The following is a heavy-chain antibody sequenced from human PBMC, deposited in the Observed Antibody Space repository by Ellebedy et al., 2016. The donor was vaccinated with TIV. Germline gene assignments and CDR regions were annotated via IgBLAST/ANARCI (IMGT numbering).Heavy chain of an antibody. J-gene: IGHJ3*02. CDR1: GFTFSSYS. Sequence: GESLKISCAASGFTFSSYSMNWVRQAPGKGLEWVSYISSSSSTIYYADSVKGRFTISRDNAKNSLYLQMNSLRAEDTAVYYCARDLVTVAGPGDAFDIWGQGTMVTVSS. D-gene: IGHD6-19*01. CDR2: ISSSSSTI. CDR3: ARDLVTVAGPGDAFDI. V-gene: IGHV3-48*01.